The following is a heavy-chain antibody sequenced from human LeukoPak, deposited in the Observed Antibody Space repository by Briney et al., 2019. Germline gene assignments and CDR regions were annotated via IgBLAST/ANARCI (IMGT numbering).Heavy chain of an antibody. CDR1: GYTLTELS. CDR3: ARSILSGWTHYFDY. J-gene: IGHJ4*02. Sequence: ASVKVSCKVSGYTLTELSMHWVRQAPGKGLEWMGGFDPEDGETIYAQKFQGRVTMTEDTSTDTAYMELSSLRAEDMAVYYCARSILSGWTHYFDYWGQGTLVTVSS. CDR2: FDPEDGET. V-gene: IGHV1-24*01. D-gene: IGHD6-19*01.